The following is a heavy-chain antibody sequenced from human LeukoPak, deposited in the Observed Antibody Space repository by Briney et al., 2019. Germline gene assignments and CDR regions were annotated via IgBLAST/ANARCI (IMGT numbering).Heavy chain of an antibody. CDR3: ARYYHHDYYYYGMDV. J-gene: IGHJ6*02. CDR1: GYTFTSYD. D-gene: IGHD1-26*01. V-gene: IGHV1-8*01. Sequence: ASVKVSCKASGYTFTSYDINWVRQATGQGLEWMGWMNPNSGNTGYTQKFQGRVTMTRNTSISTAYMELSSLRSEDTAVYYCARYYHHDYYYYGMDVWGQGTTVTVSS. CDR2: MNPNSGNT.